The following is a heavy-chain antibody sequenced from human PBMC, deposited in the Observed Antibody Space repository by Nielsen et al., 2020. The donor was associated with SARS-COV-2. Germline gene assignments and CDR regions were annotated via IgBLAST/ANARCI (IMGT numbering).Heavy chain of an antibody. D-gene: IGHD3-3*01. CDR2: IYYSGST. CDR1: GGSISSGGYY. J-gene: IGHJ6*02. CDR3: ARERVGGITIFGVVTRYGMDV. Sequence: SETLSLTCTVSGGSISSGGYYWSWIRQHPGKGLEWIGYIYYSGSTYYNPSLKSRVTISVDTSKNQFSLKLSSVTAADTALYYCARERVGGITIFGVVTRYGMDVWGQGTTVIVSS. V-gene: IGHV4-30-4*08.